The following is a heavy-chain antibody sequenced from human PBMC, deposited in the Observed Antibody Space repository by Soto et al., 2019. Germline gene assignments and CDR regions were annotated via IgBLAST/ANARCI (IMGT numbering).Heavy chain of an antibody. D-gene: IGHD6-19*01. CDR1: GGSFSSYA. V-gene: IGHV1-69*06. CDR3: ARAGPVSGNLAFDI. J-gene: IGHJ3*02. CDR2: IIPIFGAP. Sequence: QVQLVQSGAEVKKPGSSVKVSCKASGGSFSSYAISWVRQAPVQGLVWMGGIIPIFGAPTYAQKFQGRITIIADKTTSTAYMELSSLKSEDTALYYCARAGPVSGNLAFDIWGQGTPVTVSS.